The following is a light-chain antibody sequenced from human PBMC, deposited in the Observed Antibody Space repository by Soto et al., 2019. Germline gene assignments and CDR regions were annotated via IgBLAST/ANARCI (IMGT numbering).Light chain of an antibody. CDR1: SSDVGAYNY. CDR2: EVN. V-gene: IGLV2-14*01. J-gene: IGLJ1*01. Sequence: QSALTQPASVSGSPGQSITISCTGTSSDVGAYNYVSWYQQHQGKAPKLMIYEVNSRPSGVSNRFSGSKSGITASLTISGLQAEDEADYDCSSYASTSTAVFGTGTKLTVL. CDR3: SSYASTSTAV.